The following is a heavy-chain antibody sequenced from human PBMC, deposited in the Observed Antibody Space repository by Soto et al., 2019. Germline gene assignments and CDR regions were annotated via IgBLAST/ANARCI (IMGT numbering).Heavy chain of an antibody. Sequence: QVQLQESGPGLVKPSGTLSLTCAVFGGSISNSNWWTWVRQPPGKGLDWIGEIFHSGSTNYNSSRMGRVTISVDKANNQFSLKLSSVTAADTAVYYCAPRPIVGAAIWGQGTLVTVSS. V-gene: IGHV4-4*02. CDR1: GGSISNSNW. D-gene: IGHD1-26*01. CDR3: APRPIVGAAI. J-gene: IGHJ4*02. CDR2: IFHSGST.